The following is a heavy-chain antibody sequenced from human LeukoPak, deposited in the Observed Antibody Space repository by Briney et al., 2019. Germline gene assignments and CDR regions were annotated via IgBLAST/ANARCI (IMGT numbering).Heavy chain of an antibody. CDR1: GFTFADYG. D-gene: IGHD4-23*01. J-gene: IGHJ4*02. CDR2: ISSSSSYI. Sequence: PGGSLRLSCAASGFTFADYGMSWVRQAPGKGLEGISSISSSSSYIYYGDSVKGRFTVSRDNAKNSLYLQMNSLRAEDTAVYYCARDGYGTNSADSWGQGTLVSVSS. CDR3: ARDGYGTNSADS. V-gene: IGHV3-21*01.